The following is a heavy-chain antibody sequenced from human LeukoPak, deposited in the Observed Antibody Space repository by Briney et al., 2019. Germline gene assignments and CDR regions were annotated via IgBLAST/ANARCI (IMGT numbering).Heavy chain of an antibody. Sequence: SETLPLTCTVSGGSISSYYWSWIRQSPGKGLEWIGRIYTSGSTNYNPSLKSRVTISVDTSKNQFSLKLSSVTAADTAVYYCARSSSSGRGFRFDPWGQGTLVTVSS. CDR3: ARSSSSGRGFRFDP. J-gene: IGHJ5*02. CDR1: GGSISSYY. D-gene: IGHD6-19*01. CDR2: IYTSGST. V-gene: IGHV4-4*07.